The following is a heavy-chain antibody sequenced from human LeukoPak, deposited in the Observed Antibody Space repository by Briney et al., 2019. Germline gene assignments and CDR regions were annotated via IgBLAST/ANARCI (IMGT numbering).Heavy chain of an antibody. CDR3: ATGAPGTVVRGVIRRAFYI. J-gene: IGHJ3*02. CDR1: GYTLTELS. V-gene: IGHV1-24*01. D-gene: IGHD3-10*01. CDR2: FDPEDGET. Sequence: ASVKVSCKVSGYTLTELSMHWVRQAPGKGLEWRGGFDPEDGETIYAQKFQGRVTMTEDTATYTAYMELSSLRSEDTAGYYCATGAPGTVVRGVIRRAFYIWGQGTMVTVSS.